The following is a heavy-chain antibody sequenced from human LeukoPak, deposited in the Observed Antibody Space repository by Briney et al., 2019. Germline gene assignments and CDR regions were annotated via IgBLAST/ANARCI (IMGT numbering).Heavy chain of an antibody. J-gene: IGHJ4*02. V-gene: IGHV1-69*13. CDR3: ARSESYGIFDY. CDR2: IIPIFGTA. D-gene: IGHD4-17*01. CDR1: GGTFSSYA. Sequence: GASVKVSCKASGGTFSSYAISWVRQAPGQGLEWMGGIIPIFGTANYAQKFQGRVTITADESTSTAYMELSSLRSEDTAVYYCARSESYGIFDYWAREPWSPSPQ.